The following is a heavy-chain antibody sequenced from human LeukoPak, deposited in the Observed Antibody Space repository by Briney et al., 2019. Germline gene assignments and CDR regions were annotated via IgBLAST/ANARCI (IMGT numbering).Heavy chain of an antibody. J-gene: IGHJ4*02. V-gene: IGHV1-46*01. Sequence: HRASVKVSCKASGYTFTGYYMHWVRQAPGQGLEWMGIINPSGGSTSYAPKFQGRVTMTKDTSTSTVYMELSSLRAEDTAVYYCARGLVDTAMVNNDYWGQGTLVTVAS. CDR2: INPSGGST. CDR3: ARGLVDTAMVNNDY. CDR1: GYTFTGYY. D-gene: IGHD5-18*01.